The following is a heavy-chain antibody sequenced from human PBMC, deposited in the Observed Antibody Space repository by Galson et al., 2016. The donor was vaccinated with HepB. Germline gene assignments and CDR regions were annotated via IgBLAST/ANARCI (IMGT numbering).Heavy chain of an antibody. Sequence: SLRLSCAASGFSLSNYGMTWLRQAPGKGLEWVSSFGFIGGGTTYADSVKGRFSISRDTSTNTLFLQMNSLRAEDTALYYCAKSRDYWYFDLWGRGTLVTVSS. V-gene: IGHV3-23*01. CDR1: GFSLSNYG. CDR3: AKSRDYWYFDL. CDR2: FGFIGGGT. D-gene: IGHD2-21*01. J-gene: IGHJ2*01.